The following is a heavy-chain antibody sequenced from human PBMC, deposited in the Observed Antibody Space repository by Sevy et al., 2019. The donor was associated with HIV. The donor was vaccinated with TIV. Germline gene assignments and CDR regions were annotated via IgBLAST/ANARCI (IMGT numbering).Heavy chain of an antibody. J-gene: IGHJ4*02. CDR1: GFTFSSYW. CDR3: ARGSIFSGSYSYYFDY. Sequence: GGSLRLSCAASGFTFSSYWMSWVRQAPGKGLEWVANIKQDGSEKYYVDSVKGRFTISGDNAKNSLYLQMNSLRAEDTAVYYCARGSIFSGSYSYYFDYWGQGTLVTVSS. D-gene: IGHD1-26*01. CDR2: IKQDGSEK. V-gene: IGHV3-7*04.